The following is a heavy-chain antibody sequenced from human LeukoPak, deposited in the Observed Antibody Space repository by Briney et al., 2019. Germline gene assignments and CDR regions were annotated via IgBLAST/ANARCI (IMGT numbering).Heavy chain of an antibody. CDR3: ARGDTMVRGVIITTPGHGMDV. J-gene: IGHJ6*02. D-gene: IGHD3-10*01. Sequence: ASVKVSCKASGYTFTSYDINWVRQATGQGLEWMGWMNPNSGNTGYAQKFQGRVTMTRNTSISTAYMELSSLRSEDTAVYYCARGDTMVRGVIITTPGHGMDVWGQGTTVTVSS. V-gene: IGHV1-8*01. CDR2: MNPNSGNT. CDR1: GYTFTSYD.